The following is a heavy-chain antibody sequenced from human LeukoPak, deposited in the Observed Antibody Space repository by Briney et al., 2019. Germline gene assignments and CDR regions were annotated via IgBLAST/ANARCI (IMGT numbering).Heavy chain of an antibody. J-gene: IGHJ4*02. Sequence: GGSLRLSCAASGFTFSSYAMSWVRQAPGKGLEWVSALSCSGGSTYYADSVKGRFTISRDNSKNTLYLQMNSLRAEDTAVYYCAKPPTYYYDSSGYPFDYWGQGTLVTVSS. CDR3: AKPPTYYYDSSGYPFDY. CDR1: GFTFSSYA. D-gene: IGHD3-22*01. CDR2: LSCSGGST. V-gene: IGHV3-23*01.